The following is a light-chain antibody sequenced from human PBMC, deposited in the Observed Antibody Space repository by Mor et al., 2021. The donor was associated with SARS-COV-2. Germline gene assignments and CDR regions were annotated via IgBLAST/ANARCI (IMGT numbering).Light chain of an antibody. Sequence: PRLLGYNISTRAAGVPVRFIGAGSGTAFTLTISSLQSDDLGVYYCQHYVHWPPGYTFGQGTRLDI. J-gene: IGKJ2*01. V-gene: IGKV3-15*01. CDR2: NIS. CDR3: QHYVHWPPGYT.